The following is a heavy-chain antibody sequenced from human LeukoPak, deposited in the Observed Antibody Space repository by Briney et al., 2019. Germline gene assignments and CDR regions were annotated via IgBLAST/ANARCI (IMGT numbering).Heavy chain of an antibody. CDR3: AREGGGDAFDI. CDR2: ISSSSSYI. J-gene: IGHJ3*02. CDR1: GFTFSSYS. Sequence: GGSLRLSCAASGFTFSSYSMNWVRQAPGKGPEWVSSISSSSSYIYYADSVKGRFTISRDNAKNSLYLQMNSLRAEDTAVYYCAREGGGDAFDIWGQGTMVTVSS. V-gene: IGHV3-21*01. D-gene: IGHD2-15*01.